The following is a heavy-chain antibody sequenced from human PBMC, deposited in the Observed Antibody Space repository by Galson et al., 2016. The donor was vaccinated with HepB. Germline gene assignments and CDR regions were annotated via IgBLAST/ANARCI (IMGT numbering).Heavy chain of an antibody. J-gene: IGHJ4*02. V-gene: IGHV1-46*01. CDR1: GYTLSKLS. D-gene: IGHD6-6*01. Sequence: SVKVSCKVSGYTLSKLSIHWVRQAPGQGLEWMGIINPSAGGARYGQKFQDRVTMTRDTSTSTVYMELGSLRSEDTAVYYCARYSVRGPGSSRIFDYWGQGTLVTVSS. CDR2: INPSAGGA. CDR3: ARYSVRGPGSSRIFDY.